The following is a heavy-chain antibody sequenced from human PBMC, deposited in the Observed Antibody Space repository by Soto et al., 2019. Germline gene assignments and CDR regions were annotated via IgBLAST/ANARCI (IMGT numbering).Heavy chain of an antibody. J-gene: IGHJ4*02. CDR3: AREIFY. Sequence: EVQLVESGGGLIQPGGTLRLSCAASGYTFSNYWMHWVRQAPGKGLVWVSRVNSDGSSTSYADSVKGRFSISRDNAKNTLYLQMNSLRAEDTAVYYCAREIFYWGQGTLVTVSS. CDR2: VNSDGSST. D-gene: IGHD2-15*01. CDR1: GYTFSNYW. V-gene: IGHV3-74*01.